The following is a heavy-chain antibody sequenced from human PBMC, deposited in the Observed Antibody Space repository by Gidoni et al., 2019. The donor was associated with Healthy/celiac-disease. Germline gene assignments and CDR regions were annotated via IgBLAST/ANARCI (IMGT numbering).Heavy chain of an antibody. CDR3: ARAHAPRITSIAARPWVT. J-gene: IGHJ5*02. CDR1: GLSFSGYY. CDR2: INHSGST. D-gene: IGHD6-6*01. Sequence: QVHLHQWGAGLLKPSETLSLTCAVYGLSFSGYYCSWIRQPPGKGLEWIGEINHSGSTTYNPSLKSRVTISVDTSKSQFSLKLSSVTAADTAVYYCARAHAPRITSIAARPWVTWGQGTLVTVSS. V-gene: IGHV4-34*01.